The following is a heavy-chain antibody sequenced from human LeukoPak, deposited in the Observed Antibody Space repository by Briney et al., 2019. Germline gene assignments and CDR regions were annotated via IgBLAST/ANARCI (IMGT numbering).Heavy chain of an antibody. CDR2: ISYDGSNK. J-gene: IGHJ4*02. CDR1: GFTFSNYG. V-gene: IGHV3-30*19. Sequence: GGSLRLSCAASGFTFSNYGMHWVRQAPGKGLEWVAVISYDGSNKYYADSVKGRFTISRDNSKNTLYLQMNSLRAEDTAVYYCAREIQPSAAAGPLGYWGQGTLVTVSS. CDR3: AREIQPSAAAGPLGY. D-gene: IGHD6-13*01.